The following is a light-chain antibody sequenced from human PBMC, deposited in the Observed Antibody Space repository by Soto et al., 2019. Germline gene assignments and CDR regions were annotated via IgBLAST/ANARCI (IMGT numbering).Light chain of an antibody. V-gene: IGKV1-5*03. CDR3: QQYNSYSS. CDR1: QSIGSW. Sequence: DIQMTQSPSTLSASVGDRVTITCRASQSIGSWLAWFQQKPGKAPKVLIYKASSLESGVPSRFSGSGSGTEFTLTISSLQPDVFATYYCQQYNSYSSFGQGTKVEIK. CDR2: KAS. J-gene: IGKJ1*01.